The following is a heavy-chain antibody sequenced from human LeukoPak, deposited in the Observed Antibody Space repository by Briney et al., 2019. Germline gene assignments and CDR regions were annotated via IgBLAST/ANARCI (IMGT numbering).Heavy chain of an antibody. CDR1: GGAISFYY. D-gene: IGHD1-26*01. CDR2: MYYSGST. V-gene: IGHV4-59*01. J-gene: IGHJ3*02. Sequence: SETLSLTCTVSGGAISFYYWSWIRQPPGKGLDWIAYMYYSGSTNYNPSLKSRVSISVDTSKNQFSLKLSSVTAADTAVYYCARGGSIVGATPHDTFDIGGQGTMVTVSS. CDR3: ARGGSIVGATPHDTFDI.